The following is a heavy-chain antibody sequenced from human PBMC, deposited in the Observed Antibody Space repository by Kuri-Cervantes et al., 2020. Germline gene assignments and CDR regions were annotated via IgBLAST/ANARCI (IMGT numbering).Heavy chain of an antibody. CDR1: GFTFRDYW. Sequence: GESLKISCVASGFTFRDYWMSWVRQAPGEGLEWVANINEGANVKYYVESVKGRFIISRDNAKNSLYLQMNSLRAEDTALYYCARDGDITGTIYYYMDVWGKGTTVTVSS. J-gene: IGHJ6*03. V-gene: IGHV3-7*05. CDR3: ARDGDITGTIYYYMDV. D-gene: IGHD1-20*01. CDR2: INEGANVK.